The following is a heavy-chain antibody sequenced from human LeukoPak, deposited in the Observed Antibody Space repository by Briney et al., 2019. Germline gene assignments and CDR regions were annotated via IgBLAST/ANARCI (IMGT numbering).Heavy chain of an antibody. CDR2: ISSSGGST. V-gene: IGHV3-23*01. J-gene: IGHJ4*02. CDR1: GFTFSSYA. CDR3: AKFPGYSSGHAADY. D-gene: IGHD6-19*01. Sequence: GGSLRLSCAASGFTFSSYAMGWVRQAPGKGLEWVSAISSSGGSTYYADSVKGRFTISRDNSKNTLYLQMNSLRAEDTAVYYCAKFPGYSSGHAADYWGQGTLVTVSS.